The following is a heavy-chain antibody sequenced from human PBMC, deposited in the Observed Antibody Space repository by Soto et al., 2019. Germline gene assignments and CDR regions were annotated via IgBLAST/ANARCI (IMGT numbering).Heavy chain of an antibody. J-gene: IGHJ6*03. CDR3: ARDRGWLYYYYYMDV. V-gene: IGHV3-64*01. CDR1: GFTFSSYA. Sequence: GGSLRLSCAASGFTFSSYAMHWVRQAPGKGLEYVSAISSNGGSTYYANSVKGRFTISRDNSKNTLYLQMGSLRAEDMAVYYCARDRGWLYYYYYMDVWGKGTTVTVSS. D-gene: IGHD3-22*01. CDR2: ISSNGGST.